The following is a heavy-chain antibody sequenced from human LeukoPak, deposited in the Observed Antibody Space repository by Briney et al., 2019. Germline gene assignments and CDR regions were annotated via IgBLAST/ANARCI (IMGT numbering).Heavy chain of an antibody. V-gene: IGHV3-21*01. Sequence: GGSLRLSCAASGFTFSSYSMNWVRQAPGKGLEWVSSSSSSSSYIYYADSVKGRFTISRDNAKNSLYLQMNSLRAEDTAVYYCARAGELVHDFDYWGQGTLVTVSS. CDR1: GFTFSSYS. CDR2: SSSSSSYI. J-gene: IGHJ4*02. D-gene: IGHD6-13*01. CDR3: ARAGELVHDFDY.